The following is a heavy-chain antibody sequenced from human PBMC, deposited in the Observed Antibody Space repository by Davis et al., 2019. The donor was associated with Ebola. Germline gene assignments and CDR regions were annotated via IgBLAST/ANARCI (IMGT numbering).Heavy chain of an antibody. CDR1: GGSISGGDFF. CDR2: IYHSGNA. J-gene: IGHJ6*04. Sequence: MPSETLSLTCTVSGGSISGGDFFWSWIRQPPGKGLEWIGYIYHSGNAYYSPSLKSRVTISVDTSKNQFSLRVRSVTAADTAVYYCVRGWPSSVTTDFYAMDAWGKGTTVTVSS. CDR3: VRGWPSSVTTDFYAMDA. D-gene: IGHD4-17*01. V-gene: IGHV4-30-4*01.